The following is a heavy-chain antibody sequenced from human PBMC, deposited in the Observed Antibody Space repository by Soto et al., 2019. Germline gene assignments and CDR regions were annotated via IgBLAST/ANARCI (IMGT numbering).Heavy chain of an antibody. CDR2: IYPGDSDT. D-gene: IGHD3-10*01. V-gene: IGHV5-51*01. CDR1: GYSFTSYW. J-gene: IGHJ4*02. Sequence: GESLKISCKGSGYSFTSYWIGWVRQMPGKGLEWMGIIYPGDSDTRYSPSFQGQVTISADKSISTAYLQWSSLKASDTAMYYCARGISGTMVRGVIITAHFDYWGQGTLVTVSS. CDR3: ARGISGTMVRGVIITAHFDY.